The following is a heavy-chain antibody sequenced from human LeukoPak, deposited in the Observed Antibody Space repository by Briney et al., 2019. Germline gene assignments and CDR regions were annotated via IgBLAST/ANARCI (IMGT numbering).Heavy chain of an antibody. CDR3: ARVAGYSSGWYYFDY. Sequence: ASVKVSCKASGYTFSNYYIHWVRQAPGQGLEWMGIINPSGGSTSYAQKFQGRVTMTRDMSTSTVYMDLSSLRSEDTAVHYCARVAGYSSGWYYFDYWGQGTLVTVSS. CDR1: GYTFSNYY. J-gene: IGHJ4*02. D-gene: IGHD6-19*01. V-gene: IGHV1-46*01. CDR2: INPSGGST.